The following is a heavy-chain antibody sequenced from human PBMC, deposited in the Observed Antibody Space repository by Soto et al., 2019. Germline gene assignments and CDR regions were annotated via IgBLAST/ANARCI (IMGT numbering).Heavy chain of an antibody. CDR3: ARESLWFGKLLASFDY. CDR1: GYTFTDYA. J-gene: IGHJ4*02. CDR2: INTGIGNT. D-gene: IGHD3-10*01. V-gene: IGHV1-3*04. Sequence: QVQFLQSGAEVKKPGASVKVSCKASGYTFTDYAIHWVRQAPGQRLEWMGWINTGIGNTRYSQRFQGRVTMARDTSASTAYMELNSRRSGDTAVYYCARESLWFGKLLASFDYWGQGALVTVSS.